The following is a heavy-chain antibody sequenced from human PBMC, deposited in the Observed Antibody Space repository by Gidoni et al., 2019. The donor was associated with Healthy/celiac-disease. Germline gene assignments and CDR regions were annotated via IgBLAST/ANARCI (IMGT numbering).Heavy chain of an antibody. CDR2: IIPIFCTA. V-gene: IGHV1-69*01. CDR3: ARSRHSSSWYLGY. D-gene: IGHD6-13*01. J-gene: IGHJ4*02. Sequence: QVPLVQSGAEVKKPGSSVTVSCKASGGTFSSYAISWVRQAPGQGLEWMGGIIPIFCTANYAQKFQGRVTITADESTSTAYMELSSLRSEDTAVYYCARSRHSSSWYLGYWGQGTLVTVSS. CDR1: GGTFSSYA.